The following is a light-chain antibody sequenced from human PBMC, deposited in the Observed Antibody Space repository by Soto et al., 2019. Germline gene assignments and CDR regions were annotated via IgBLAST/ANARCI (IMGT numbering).Light chain of an antibody. CDR3: VAWDDSLNGYVV. J-gene: IGLJ2*01. CDR2: SNN. CDR1: SYNIGSNT. V-gene: IGLV1-44*01. Sequence: QSVLTQPPSASGTPGQRVSISCSGSSYNIGSNTVNWYQQLPGTAPKLVIYSNNQRPSGVPDRFSGSKSGTSASLAISGLQSEDEADYYCVAWDDSLNGYVVFGGGTKVTVL.